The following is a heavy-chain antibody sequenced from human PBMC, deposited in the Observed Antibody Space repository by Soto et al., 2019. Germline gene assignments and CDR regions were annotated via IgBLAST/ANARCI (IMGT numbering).Heavy chain of an antibody. J-gene: IGHJ4*02. V-gene: IGHV2-5*02. Sequence: QITLKESGPTLVKPTQTLTLTCTFSGFSLSSTRVAVGWIRQPPGNALEWLALIYWDDDKRYSPFLKSRLTITKDISKNQVVLTMTNMDPVDTATYYCAHSVVAGLGYYFDYWGQGTLVTVSS. CDR1: GFSLSSTRVA. CDR2: IYWDDDK. D-gene: IGHD6-19*01. CDR3: AHSVVAGLGYYFDY.